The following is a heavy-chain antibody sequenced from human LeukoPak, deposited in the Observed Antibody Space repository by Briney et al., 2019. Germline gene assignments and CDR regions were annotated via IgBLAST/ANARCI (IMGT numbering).Heavy chain of an antibody. CDR3: ASPRADLFGDDAFDI. V-gene: IGHV1-2*02. Sequence: ASVKVSCKASGFTFTGHYMHWVRQAPGQGLEWMGWIKVNSGGTNYAQTFQGRVTMTRDTSINTAYMELTSLTSDDTAVYYCASPRADLFGDDAFDIWGQGTMVTVSS. CDR1: GFTFTGHY. J-gene: IGHJ3*02. D-gene: IGHD3-10*01. CDR2: IKVNSGGT.